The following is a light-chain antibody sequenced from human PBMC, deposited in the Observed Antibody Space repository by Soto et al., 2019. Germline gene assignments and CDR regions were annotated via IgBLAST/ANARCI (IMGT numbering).Light chain of an antibody. CDR3: QQRTNWLT. CDR2: DAS. Sequence: EIVLTQSPATLSLSPGERATLSCRASQNVSTYLAWYQQKPGQAPRLLIYDASNRATGIPARFSGSGSGTVFTLTISSLEPDDFAVYYCQQRTNWLTFGPGTKVDIK. V-gene: IGKV3-11*01. J-gene: IGKJ3*01. CDR1: QNVSTY.